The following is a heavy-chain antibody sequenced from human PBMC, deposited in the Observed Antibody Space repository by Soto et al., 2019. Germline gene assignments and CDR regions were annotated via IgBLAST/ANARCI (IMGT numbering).Heavy chain of an antibody. CDR2: INHSGST. Sequence: QVQLQQWGAGLLKPSETLSLTCAVYGGSFSGYYWSWIRQPPGKGLEWIGEINHSGSTNYNPSLKSRVTISVDTSKIQFSLKLSSVTAADTAVYYCARGIAAAGRGDYWGQGTLVTVSS. J-gene: IGHJ4*02. D-gene: IGHD6-13*01. V-gene: IGHV4-34*01. CDR1: GGSFSGYY. CDR3: ARGIAAAGRGDY.